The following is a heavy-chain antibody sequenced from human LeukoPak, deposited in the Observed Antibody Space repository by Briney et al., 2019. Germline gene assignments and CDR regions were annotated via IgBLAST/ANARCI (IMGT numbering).Heavy chain of an antibody. CDR2: INPNSDDT. V-gene: IGHV1-2*02. J-gene: IGHJ5*02. Sequence: ASVKVSCKASGYTFTGYYLHWVRQTPGQGLEWMGWINPNSDDTNYAQKFQGRVTMTRDTSISTAYMELSRLTFDDTAVYYCARGDVGIQLWFLTWGQGTLVTVSS. D-gene: IGHD5-18*01. CDR3: ARGDVGIQLWFLT. CDR1: GYTFTGYY.